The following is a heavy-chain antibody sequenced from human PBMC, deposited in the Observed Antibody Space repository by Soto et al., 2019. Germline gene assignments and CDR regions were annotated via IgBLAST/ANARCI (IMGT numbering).Heavy chain of an antibody. CDR2: INPSGGST. V-gene: IGHV1-46*01. CDR3: ARGGEADYCSGGSCYSGSFYYYYGMDV. J-gene: IGHJ6*02. CDR1: GYTFTSYY. Sequence: GASVKVSCKASGYTFTSYYMHWVRQAPGQGLEWMGIINPSGGSTSYAQKFQGRVTMTRDTSTSTVYMELSSLRSEDTAVYYCARGGEADYCSGGSCYSGSFYYYYGMDVWGQGTTVTAP. D-gene: IGHD2-15*01.